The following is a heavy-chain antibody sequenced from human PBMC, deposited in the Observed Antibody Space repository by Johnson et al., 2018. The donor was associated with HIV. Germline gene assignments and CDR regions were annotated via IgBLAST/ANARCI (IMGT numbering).Heavy chain of an antibody. CDR1: GFTVSSNY. D-gene: IGHD6-19*01. V-gene: IGHV3-30*03. CDR3: ASGQWLGAFDL. J-gene: IGHJ3*01. Sequence: QVQLVESGGGLVQPGGSLRLSCAASGFTVSSNYMSWVRQAPGKGLEWVAVISYDGSNKYYADSVKGRFTISRDNSKNTLYMQMNSLRAEDTAEYYCASGQWLGAFDLWGQGTVVTVSS. CDR2: ISYDGSNK.